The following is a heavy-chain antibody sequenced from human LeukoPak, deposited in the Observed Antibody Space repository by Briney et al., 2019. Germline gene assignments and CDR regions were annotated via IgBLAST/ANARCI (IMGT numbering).Heavy chain of an antibody. CDR2: INPNSGGT. V-gene: IGHV1-2*02. J-gene: IGHJ3*01. CDR1: GYTFTGYY. D-gene: IGHD5-18*01. CDR3: TKVALEDTAMSL. Sequence: ASVKVSCKASGYTFTGYYMHWVRQAPGQGLEWMGWINPNSGGTNYEQKFQGRVTMTRDTSISTAYMELSRLRSDDTAVYYCTKVALEDTAMSLWGQGTMVTVSS.